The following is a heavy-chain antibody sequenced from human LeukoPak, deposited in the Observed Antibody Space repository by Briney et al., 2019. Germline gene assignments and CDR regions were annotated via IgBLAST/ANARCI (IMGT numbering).Heavy chain of an antibody. V-gene: IGHV4-59*01. CDR1: GGSMSPYY. J-gene: IGHJ4*02. Sequence: SETLSLTCTVSGGSMSPYYWSWIRQPPGKGLEYVGYIYYTGGTNYNPSLKSRVTVSLDTSNNQFSLKLSSVTAADTAVYYCARGSFLTTDYWGQGTLVTVSS. D-gene: IGHD1-14*01. CDR3: ARGSFLTTDY. CDR2: IYYTGGT.